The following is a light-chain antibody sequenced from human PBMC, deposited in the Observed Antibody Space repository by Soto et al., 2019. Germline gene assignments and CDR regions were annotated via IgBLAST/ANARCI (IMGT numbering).Light chain of an antibody. CDR3: QQYHNWPPQYT. CDR1: QTVASN. J-gene: IGKJ2*01. V-gene: IGKV3-15*01. CDR2: GAS. Sequence: EIVMTQSPATLSVSPGERATLSCRASQTVASNLAWYQQKPGQAPRLLLHGASTRATGVSARFSGSGSGTEFTLTIRSLQSEDFAVYYCQQYHNWPPQYTFGQGTKLQIK.